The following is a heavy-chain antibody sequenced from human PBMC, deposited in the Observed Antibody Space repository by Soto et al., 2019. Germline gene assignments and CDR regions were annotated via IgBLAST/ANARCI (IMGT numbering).Heavy chain of an antibody. CDR2: IYYSGST. V-gene: IGHV4-39*01. J-gene: IGHJ5*02. CDR3: ASLCSGGSCLHWFDP. D-gene: IGHD2-15*01. Sequence: QLQLQESGPGLVKPSETLSLTCTVSGGSISSSSYYWGWIRQPPGKGLEWIGSIYYSGSTYYNPSLKGRVTISVDTSKNQLSLKLSSVTAADTAVYYCASLCSGGSCLHWFDPWGQGTLVTVSS. CDR1: GGSISSSSYY.